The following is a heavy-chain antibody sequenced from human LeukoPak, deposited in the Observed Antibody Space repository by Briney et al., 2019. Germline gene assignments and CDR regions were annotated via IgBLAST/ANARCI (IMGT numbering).Heavy chain of an antibody. V-gene: IGHV4-28*01. Sequence: SDPLSLTCAVSGYSITSSSWWGWIRQPPGKGLEWIGYIYHSGTTYYNPSLQSRVTMSVDTSTNQFSLKLNSVTATDTAVYYCARHYGPWGQGTLVTVSS. CDR2: IYHSGTT. CDR3: ARHYGP. D-gene: IGHD3-16*01. CDR1: GYSITSSSW. J-gene: IGHJ4*02.